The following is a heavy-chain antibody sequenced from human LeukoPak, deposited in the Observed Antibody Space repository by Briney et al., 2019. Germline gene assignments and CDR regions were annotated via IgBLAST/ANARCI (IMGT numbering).Heavy chain of an antibody. D-gene: IGHD3-3*01. CDR2: ISGSGGST. V-gene: IGHV3-23*01. J-gene: IGHJ3*02. Sequence: PGGSLRLSCAASGFTFSDYYMSWIRQAPGKGLEWVSAISGSGGSTYYADSVKGRFTISRDNSKNTLYLQMNSLRAEDTAVYYCAKGIYDFWSGDGTTNAFDIWGQGTMVTVSS. CDR1: GFTFSDYY. CDR3: AKGIYDFWSGDGTTNAFDI.